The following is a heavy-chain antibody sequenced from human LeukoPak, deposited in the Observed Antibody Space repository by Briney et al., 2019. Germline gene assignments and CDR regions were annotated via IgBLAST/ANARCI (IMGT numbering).Heavy chain of an antibody. CDR2: ISGSGGST. Sequence: GGSLRLSCAASGFTFDDYAMHWVRQAPGKGLEWVSAISGSGGSTYYADSVKGRFTIARDNAKNTLYLQMNSLRAEDTAIYYCAKDMTGLRDYWGQGTLVTVPS. J-gene: IGHJ4*02. V-gene: IGHV3-9*01. CDR3: AKDMTGLRDY. CDR1: GFTFDDYA.